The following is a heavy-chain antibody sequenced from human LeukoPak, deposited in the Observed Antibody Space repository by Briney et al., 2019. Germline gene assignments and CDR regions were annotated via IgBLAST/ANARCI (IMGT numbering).Heavy chain of an antibody. Sequence: ASVKVSCKASGYTFIAYYMHWVRQAPGQGLEWMGWINPNSGGTNYAQKFQGRVTMTRDTSISTAYMELSRLRSDDTAVYYCAREGCSSTSCYAVHDAFDIWGQGTMVTVSS. CDR1: GYTFIAYY. J-gene: IGHJ3*02. CDR2: INPNSGGT. CDR3: AREGCSSTSCYAVHDAFDI. D-gene: IGHD2-2*01. V-gene: IGHV1-2*02.